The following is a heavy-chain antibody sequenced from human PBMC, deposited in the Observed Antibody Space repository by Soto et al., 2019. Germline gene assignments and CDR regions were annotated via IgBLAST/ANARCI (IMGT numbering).Heavy chain of an antibody. D-gene: IGHD1-1*01. J-gene: IGHJ4*02. Sequence: SETLSLTCTVSGGSISSYYWSWIRQPPGKGLEWIGYIYYSGSTNYNPSLKSRVTISVDTSKNQFSLKLSSATAADTAVYYCARVMGLGTGTQGVDYWGQGTLVTVSS. CDR1: GGSISSYY. CDR2: IYYSGST. CDR3: ARVMGLGTGTQGVDY. V-gene: IGHV4-59*01.